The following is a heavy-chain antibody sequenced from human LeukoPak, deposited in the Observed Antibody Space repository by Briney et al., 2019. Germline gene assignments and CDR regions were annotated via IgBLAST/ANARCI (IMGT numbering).Heavy chain of an antibody. Sequence: ASVKVSCKVSGYTFTSYGINWVRQAPGQGLEWMGWITPFNGNTDYAQKFQARVTMTTDTSTNTAYMELRSLRSDDTAVYYCARDSYDSSGSYFFLKLLDYWGQGTLVAVSS. CDR2: ITPFNGNT. V-gene: IGHV1-18*01. D-gene: IGHD3-22*01. CDR3: ARDSYDSSGSYFFLKLLDY. CDR1: GYTFTSYG. J-gene: IGHJ4*02.